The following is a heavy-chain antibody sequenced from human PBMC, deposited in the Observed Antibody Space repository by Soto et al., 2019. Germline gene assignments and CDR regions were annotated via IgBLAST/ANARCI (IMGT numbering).Heavy chain of an antibody. J-gene: IGHJ4*01. CDR3: ARDYTPTDFWAGFWTH. CDR1: GFTFSNYW. CDR2: IKQHATER. V-gene: IGHV3-7*05. D-gene: IGHD3-3*01. Sequence: GALRLSCAASGFTFSNYWMSWVRQPPGKGLEWVANIKQHATERYYGESVQGRFTISRDNAKNLVYLEMNSLTIDDTAVYYCARDYTPTDFWAGFWTHWGHGTLVTVSS.